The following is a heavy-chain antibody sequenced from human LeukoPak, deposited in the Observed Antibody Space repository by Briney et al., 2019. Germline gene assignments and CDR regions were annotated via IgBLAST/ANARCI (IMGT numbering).Heavy chain of an antibody. CDR1: GFTFSSYW. Sequence: GGSLRLSCAASGFTFSSYWMSWVRQAPGKGLEWVANIKQDGSGKYYVDSVKGRFAISRDNAKNSLYLQMNSLRAEDTAVYYCARDGIAVVGAFDIWGQGTMVTVSS. V-gene: IGHV3-7*01. J-gene: IGHJ3*02. CDR3: ARDGIAVVGAFDI. CDR2: IKQDGSGK. D-gene: IGHD6-19*01.